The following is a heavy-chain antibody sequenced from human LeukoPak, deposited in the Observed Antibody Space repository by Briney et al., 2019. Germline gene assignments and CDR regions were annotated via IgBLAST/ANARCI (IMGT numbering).Heavy chain of an antibody. CDR3: AKDPHGDYVP. D-gene: IGHD4-17*01. CDR2: ISYDGSNK. Sequence: HPGGSLRLSCAAYGFTFSSYGMHWVRQAPGKGMEWVAVISYDGSNKYYADSVKGRFTISRDNSKNTLYLQMNSLRAEDTAVYYCAKDPHGDYVPWGQGTLVTVSS. V-gene: IGHV3-30*18. J-gene: IGHJ5*02. CDR1: GFTFSSYG.